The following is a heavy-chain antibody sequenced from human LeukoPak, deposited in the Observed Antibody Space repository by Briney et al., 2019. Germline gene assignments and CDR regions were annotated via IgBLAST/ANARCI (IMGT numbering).Heavy chain of an antibody. CDR3: AKDIRRLGELSCDAFDI. V-gene: IGHV3-33*03. D-gene: IGHD3-16*02. CDR1: GFTFSTYG. CDR2: IWYGGSNT. Sequence: GGSLRLSCAASGFTFSTYGMHWVRQAPGKGLEWVAVIWYGGSNTYYADSVKGRFTISRDNAKNSLYLQMNSLRAEDTALYYCAKDIRRLGELSCDAFDIWGQGTMVTVSS. J-gene: IGHJ3*02.